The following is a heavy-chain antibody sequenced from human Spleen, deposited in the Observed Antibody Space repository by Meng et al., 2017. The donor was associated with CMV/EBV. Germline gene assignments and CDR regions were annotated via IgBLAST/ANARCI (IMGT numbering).Heavy chain of an antibody. CDR1: GGSISGSGYY. D-gene: IGHD3-10*01. Sequence: SETLSLTCTVSGGSISGSGYYWGWIRQPPGKGPEWIGSIYYSGSTYYNSSLKSRVTISVDRSENQFSLKLTSVTAADTAVYYCARGLYGWGYYFDYWGQGTLVTVSS. CDR2: IYYSGST. CDR3: ARGLYGWGYYFDY. J-gene: IGHJ4*02. V-gene: IGHV4-39*07.